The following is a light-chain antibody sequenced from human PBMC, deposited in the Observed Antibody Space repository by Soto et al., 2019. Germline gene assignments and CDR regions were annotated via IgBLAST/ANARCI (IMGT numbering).Light chain of an antibody. CDR3: MQPLDLPVT. CDR1: QGLLHTNAYHY. Sequence: ETLLTQLPLSLSVTPGEPASISCRSSQGLLHTNAYHYLDWYLQKPGQSPQLLIYLASYRASGVPDRFSGSGSGTEFTLRISRVEAEDVGVYYCMQPLDLPVTFGQGTRLEI. J-gene: IGKJ5*01. V-gene: IGKV2-28*01. CDR2: LAS.